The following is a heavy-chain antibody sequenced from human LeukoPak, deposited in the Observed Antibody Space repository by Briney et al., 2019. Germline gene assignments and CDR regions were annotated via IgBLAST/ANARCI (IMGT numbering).Heavy chain of an antibody. J-gene: IGHJ4*02. CDR3: AKLGVYSNFWSGLYYFDY. V-gene: IGHV3-23*01. Sequence: GGSLRLSCAASGFTFSSYAMSWVRQAPGKGLEWVSAISGSGGSTYYADSVKGRFTISRDNSKNTLYLQMNSLRAEDTAVYYCAKLGVYSNFWSGLYYFDYWGQGTLVTVSS. D-gene: IGHD3-3*02. CDR1: GFTFSSYA. CDR2: ISGSGGST.